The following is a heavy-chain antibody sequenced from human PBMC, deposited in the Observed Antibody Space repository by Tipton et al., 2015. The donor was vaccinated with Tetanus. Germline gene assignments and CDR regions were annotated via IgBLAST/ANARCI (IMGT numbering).Heavy chain of an antibody. CDR1: GEALGNGDYY. V-gene: IGHV4-30-4*01. D-gene: IGHD3-16*01. Sequence: GEALGNGDYYWSWIRQPPGEGLESIGYIYYSGSTYYNPSLKSRVTISVDTSKNQFSLRLSSVTAADTAVYYCARDHGITWGGMGYYYGMDVWGQGTTVTVSS. CDR2: IYYSGST. CDR3: ARDHGITWGGMGYYYGMDV. J-gene: IGHJ6*02.